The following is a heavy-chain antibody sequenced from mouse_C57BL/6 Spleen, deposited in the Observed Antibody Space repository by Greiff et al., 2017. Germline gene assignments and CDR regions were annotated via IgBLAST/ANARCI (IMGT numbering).Heavy chain of an antibody. D-gene: IGHD1-1*01. J-gene: IGHJ3*01. CDR2: IYPGDGGT. Sequence: QVQLQQSGAELVKPGASVKISCKASGYAFSSYWMNWVKQRPGKGLEWIGQIYPGDGGTNYNGKFKGKATLTADKSSSTAYMQLSSLTSEDSAVYFGARKGYYGSSAPGFAYWGQGTLVTVSA. CDR3: ARKGYYGSSAPGFAY. CDR1: GYAFSSYW. V-gene: IGHV1-80*01.